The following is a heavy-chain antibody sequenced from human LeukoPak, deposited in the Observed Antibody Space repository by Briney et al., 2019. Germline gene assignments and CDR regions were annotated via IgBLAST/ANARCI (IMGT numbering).Heavy chain of an antibody. CDR1: GYTFTGYY. Sequence: ASVKVSCKASGYTFTGYYMHWVRQAPGQGLEWMGWINPNSGGTNYAQKFQGRVTMTRDTPISTAYMELSRLRSDDTAVYYCARGDYDILTGYHGNWFDPWGQGTLVTVSS. V-gene: IGHV1-2*02. D-gene: IGHD3-9*01. CDR2: INPNSGGT. CDR3: ARGDYDILTGYHGNWFDP. J-gene: IGHJ5*02.